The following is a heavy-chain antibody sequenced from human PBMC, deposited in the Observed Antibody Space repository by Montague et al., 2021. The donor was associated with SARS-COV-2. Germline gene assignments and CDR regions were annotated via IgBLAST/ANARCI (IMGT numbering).Heavy chain of an antibody. CDR1: EFTFNNFA. J-gene: IGHJ6*02. CDR2: ISYDGSIK. V-gene: IGHV3-30*18. CDR3: AKSRDIFWFGEGRDSMDV. Sequence: SLRLSCAASEFTFNNFAMHWVRLAPGKGLEWVAVISYDGSIKYYADSLRGRFTISRDSSQKTLYLQMNSLSGEDTADYYCAKSRDIFWFGEGRDSMDVWGQGTTVIVSS. D-gene: IGHD3-10*01.